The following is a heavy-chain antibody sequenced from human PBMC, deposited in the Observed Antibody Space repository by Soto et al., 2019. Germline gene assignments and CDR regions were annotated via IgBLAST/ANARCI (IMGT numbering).Heavy chain of an antibody. CDR3: ARLFKEWLEGGVGAFDI. CDR2: IYYSGST. V-gene: IGHV4-39*01. Sequence: QLQLQESGPGLVKPSETLSLTCTVSGGSISSSSYYWGWIRQPPGKGLEWIGSIYYSGSTYYNPSLKSRVTMSVDTSKNQSSLKLSTVTAADTAVYYCARLFKEWLEGGVGAFDIWGQGTMVTVSS. D-gene: IGHD6-19*01. J-gene: IGHJ3*02. CDR1: GGSISSSSYY.